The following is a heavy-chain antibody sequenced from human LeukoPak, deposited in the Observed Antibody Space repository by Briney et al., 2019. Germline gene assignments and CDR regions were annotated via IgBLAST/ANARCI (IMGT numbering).Heavy chain of an antibody. CDR1: GGSFSSYY. D-gene: IGHD3-22*01. V-gene: IGHV4-59*01. J-gene: IGHJ3*01. Sequence: PSETLSLTCTVSGGSFSSYYWTWIRQPPGKGLEWIGYIDHGGSTNYNPSLRSRVSISSDTSKIQFSLELTSVTAADTAVYYCARDVGYYYDTRNSPINGRHAFDVWGQGTIVTVSS. CDR3: ARDVGYYYDTRNSPINGRHAFDV. CDR2: IDHGGST.